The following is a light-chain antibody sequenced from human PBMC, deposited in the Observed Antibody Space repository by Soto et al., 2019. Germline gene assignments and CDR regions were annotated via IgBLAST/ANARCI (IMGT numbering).Light chain of an antibody. CDR1: SSNVGRNT. J-gene: IGLJ2*01. CDR3: ASWDDSLNGVV. Sequence: QSGLTQPPSASGTPGQTIIISCSGSSSNVGRNTVNWYQHLPGTAPKVLIYRNSHRPSGVPDRFSGSQSGSSASLAISGLQSEDEADYYCASWDDSLNGVVFGGGTKLTVL. V-gene: IGLV1-44*01. CDR2: RNS.